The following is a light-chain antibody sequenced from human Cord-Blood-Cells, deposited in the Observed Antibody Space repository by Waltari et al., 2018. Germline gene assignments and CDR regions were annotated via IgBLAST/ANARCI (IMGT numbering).Light chain of an antibody. CDR2: DAS. V-gene: IGKV3-11*01. CDR3: QQRSNWPT. J-gene: IGKJ1*01. CDR1: QSVSSY. Sequence: EIFLPQSQATLSLSPGERPTPPCRASQSVSSYLAWYQQNPGQAPRLLTYDASNRATGIPARFSGSGSGTNFTLTISSLEPEDFAVYYCQQRSNWPTFGQGTKVEIK.